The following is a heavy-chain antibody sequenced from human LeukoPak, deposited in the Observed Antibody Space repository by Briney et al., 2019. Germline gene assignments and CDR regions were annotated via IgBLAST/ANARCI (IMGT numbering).Heavy chain of an antibody. J-gene: IGHJ4*02. V-gene: IGHV3-30*03. Sequence: GGSLRLSCAASGFIFSSYGMHWVRQAPGKGLEWVAVISDDGSNKYYGDSVKGRFTISRDNSKNTLYLQMNSLRAEDTAVYYCVRIYGERDFWGQGTLVTVSS. CDR3: VRIYGERDF. CDR2: ISDDGSNK. CDR1: GFIFSSYG. D-gene: IGHD3-10*01.